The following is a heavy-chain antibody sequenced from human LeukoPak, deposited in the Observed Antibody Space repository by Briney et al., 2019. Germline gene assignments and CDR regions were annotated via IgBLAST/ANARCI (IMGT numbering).Heavy chain of an antibody. Sequence: ASVKVSCKASGYTFGSYDINWVRQATGQGLEWMGWMNPGSGNTGCAQKFQGRVTMTRDTSISTAYMELSGLRSEDTAVYYCARLSETAAYYYTTGYYYLGYWGQGTLVTVDS. CDR2: MNPGSGNT. V-gene: IGHV1-8*02. CDR1: GYTFGSYD. D-gene: IGHD3-9*01. CDR3: ARLSETAAYYYTTGYYYLGY. J-gene: IGHJ4*02.